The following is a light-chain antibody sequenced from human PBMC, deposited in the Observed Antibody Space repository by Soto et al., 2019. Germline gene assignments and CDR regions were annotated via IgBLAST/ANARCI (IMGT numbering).Light chain of an antibody. CDR2: AVS. CDR3: SSYAGNYIYV. V-gene: IGLV2-11*01. CDR1: SSDVGPYDH. J-gene: IGLJ1*01. Sequence: QSVLAQPASVSGSPGQSITISCTGTSSDVGPYDHVAWYQQHPGKAPKLIIFAVSKRPSGVPDRFSGSKSGNTASLTISGLQAEDEADYYCSSYAGNYIYVFATGTKVTVL.